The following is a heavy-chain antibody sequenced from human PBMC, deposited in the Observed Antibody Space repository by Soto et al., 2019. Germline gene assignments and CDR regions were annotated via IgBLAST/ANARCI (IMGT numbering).Heavy chain of an antibody. Sequence: EVQLVESGGGLVQPGGSLNLSCAASGFTFSGSAMHWVRQASGKGLEWGGRIRSKANSYATAYAASVKGRFTISSDDSKNTAYLKMNSLKTDDTAVYYCTRRISDDGCNPNYYYYGMDVWGQGTTVTVSS. CDR3: TRRISDDGCNPNYYYYGMDV. V-gene: IGHV3-73*02. CDR2: IRSKANSYAT. D-gene: IGHD4-17*01. J-gene: IGHJ6*02. CDR1: GFTFSGSA.